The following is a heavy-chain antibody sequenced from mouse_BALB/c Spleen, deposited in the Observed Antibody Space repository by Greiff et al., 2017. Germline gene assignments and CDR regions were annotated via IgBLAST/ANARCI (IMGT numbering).Heavy chain of an antibody. CDR2: ISYSGST. CDR1: GDSITSGY. Sequence: EVQRVESGPSLVKPSQTLSLTCSVTGDSITSGYWNWIRKFPGNKLEYMGYISYSGSTYYNPSLKSRISITRDTSKNQYYLQLNSVTTEDTATYYCARYPSYYYGRGYAMDYWGQGTSVTVSS. J-gene: IGHJ4*01. V-gene: IGHV3-8*02. CDR3: ARYPSYYYGRGYAMDY. D-gene: IGHD1-1*01.